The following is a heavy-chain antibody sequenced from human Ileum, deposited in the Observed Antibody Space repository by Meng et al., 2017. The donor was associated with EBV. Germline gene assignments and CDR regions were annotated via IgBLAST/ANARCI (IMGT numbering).Heavy chain of an antibody. CDR1: GYTGIGYS. CDR2: INPNSGGT. J-gene: IGHJ5*02. V-gene: IGHV1-2*04. Sequence: QVPPVKFRGWGTTLGASVKVSCKASGYTGIGYSMHGVGQASGQGLEWMGWINPNSGGTSDEQNFQGWVSMTRDTSINTAYMELSRLASDDTAVYYCARYVAAAGSHNWFDPWGQGTLVTVSS. CDR3: ARYVAAAGSHNWFDP. D-gene: IGHD6-13*01.